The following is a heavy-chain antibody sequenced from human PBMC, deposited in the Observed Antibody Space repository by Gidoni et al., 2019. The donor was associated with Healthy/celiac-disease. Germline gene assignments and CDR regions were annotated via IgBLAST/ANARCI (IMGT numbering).Heavy chain of an antibody. Sequence: QVQLVQSGAEVKKPGSSVKVSCKASGGTFSSYAISWVRQAPGQGLEWMGGIIPIFGTANYAQKFQGRVTITADKSTSTAYMELSSLRSEDTAVYYCARDPRLGEQLVPWGAYYYYGMDVWGQGTTVTVSS. CDR3: ARDPRLGEQLVPWGAYYYYGMDV. J-gene: IGHJ6*02. V-gene: IGHV1-69*06. CDR1: GGTFSSYA. D-gene: IGHD6-6*01. CDR2: IIPIFGTA.